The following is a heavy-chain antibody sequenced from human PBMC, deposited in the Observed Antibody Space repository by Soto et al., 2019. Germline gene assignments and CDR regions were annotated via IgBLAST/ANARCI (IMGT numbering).Heavy chain of an antibody. J-gene: IGHJ6*02. CDR2: IYHSGTT. CDR1: GDSISSGYH. D-gene: IGHD3-3*01. Sequence: SETLSLTCAVSGDSISSGYHWAWIRQPPVKGLEWVASIYHSGTTYYNPSLTSRVTISVDTSKNQFSLKLISVTAADTAVYYCAGVLRFLEWSPGEVDVWGQATTVTVSS. CDR3: AGVLRFLEWSPGEVDV. V-gene: IGHV4-38-2*01.